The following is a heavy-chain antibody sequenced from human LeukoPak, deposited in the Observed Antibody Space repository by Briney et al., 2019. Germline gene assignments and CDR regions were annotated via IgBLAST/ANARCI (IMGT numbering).Heavy chain of an antibody. CDR2: INQDGSEQ. V-gene: IGHV3-7*01. J-gene: IGHJ4*02. Sequence: GGSLRLSCAASGFTFSDYRMDWVRQAPGKGMEWVANINQDGSEQYYVDSVKGRFTISRDNAKNSLYLQMNSLRVDDTAVYYCSRSLDYWGQGALVTVSS. CDR3: SRSLDY. CDR1: GFTFSDYR.